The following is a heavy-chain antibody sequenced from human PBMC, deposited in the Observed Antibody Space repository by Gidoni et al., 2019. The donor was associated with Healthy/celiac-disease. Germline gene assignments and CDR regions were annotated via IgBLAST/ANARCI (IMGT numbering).Heavy chain of an antibody. Sequence: QVQLVESGGGVVQPGRSLRLSCAASGFTFNNHGRPWVRQAPGKGLEWVAVIWYDGSQKYYADSVKGRFTISRDNSKNTLYLQMNSLRAEDTAVYYCARDGTYGGDKGPFDPWGQGTLVTVSS. V-gene: IGHV3-33*01. CDR1: GFTFNNHG. CDR3: ARDGTYGGDKGPFDP. D-gene: IGHD2-21*02. J-gene: IGHJ5*02. CDR2: IWYDGSQK.